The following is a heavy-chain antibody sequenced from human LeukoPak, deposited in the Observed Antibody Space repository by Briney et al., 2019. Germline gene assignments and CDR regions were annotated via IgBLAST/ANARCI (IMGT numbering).Heavy chain of an antibody. CDR2: IYYSGST. D-gene: IGHD2-21*02. V-gene: IGHV4-30-4*07. CDR3: ARSYCGGDCYSPQGWFDP. CDR1: GGSISSGGYS. J-gene: IGHJ5*02. Sequence: SETLSLTCTVSGGSISSGGYSWSWIRQPPGRGLEWIGYIYYSGSTYYNPSLKSRVTILVDTSKNQFSLKLSSVTAADTAVYYCARSYCGGDCYSPQGWFDPWGQGTLVTVSS.